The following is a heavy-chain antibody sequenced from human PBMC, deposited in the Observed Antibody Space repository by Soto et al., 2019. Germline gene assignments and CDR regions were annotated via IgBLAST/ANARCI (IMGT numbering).Heavy chain of an antibody. CDR1: GGTFSSYA. CDR2: IIPIFGTA. D-gene: IGHD2-2*02. V-gene: IGHV1-69*13. CDR3: ARSIPYCSSTSCYTSWFGP. J-gene: IGHJ5*02. Sequence: ASVKVSCKASGGTFSSYAISWVRQAPGQGLEWMGGIIPIFGTANYAQKFQGRVTITADESTSTAYMELSSLRSEDTAVYYCARSIPYCSSTSCYTSWFGPWGQGTLVTVSS.